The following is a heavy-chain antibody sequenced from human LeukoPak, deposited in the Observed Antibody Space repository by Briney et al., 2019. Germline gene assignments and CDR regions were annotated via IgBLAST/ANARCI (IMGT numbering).Heavy chain of an antibody. CDR3: TRDALYGDPSYYYMDV. D-gene: IGHD4-17*01. CDR2: IKQDGSDI. CDR1: GFTFNGFW. V-gene: IGHV3-7*01. J-gene: IGHJ6*03. Sequence: GESLRLSCAASGFTFNGFWMSWVRQAPGKGLEWVANIKQDGSDIYYLGSVRGRFTISRDNAMNSLYLQMNSLRAEDTAVYYCTRDALYGDPSYYYMDVWGKGTTVTVSS.